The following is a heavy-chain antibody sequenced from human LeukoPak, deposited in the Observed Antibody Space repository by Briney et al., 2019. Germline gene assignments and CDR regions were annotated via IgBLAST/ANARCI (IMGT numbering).Heavy chain of an antibody. V-gene: IGHV4-34*01. Sequence: SETVTLPCAVYGGSFSGHYWSWIRQPPGKGLEWIGEMNHSGSTKYNPSLESRVTVSVDTSKNQFSLRLSSVTAADTAVYYCARGKYYCSGSTCYPPFDYWGQGNLVSVSS. J-gene: IGHJ4*02. CDR2: MNHSGST. CDR1: GGSFSGHY. D-gene: IGHD2-15*01. CDR3: ARGKYYCSGSTCYPPFDY.